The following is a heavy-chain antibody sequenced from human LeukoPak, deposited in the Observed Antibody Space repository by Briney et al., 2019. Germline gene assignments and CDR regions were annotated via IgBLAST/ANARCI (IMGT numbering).Heavy chain of an antibody. J-gene: IGHJ4*02. CDR3: ARELGSTWDFDY. Sequence: GGSLRLSCAASGFIFGSYSMNWVRQAPGKGLEWVSYISSSSSAIFYADSVKGRFTVSRDNAKNSLYLQMNSLRDEDTAVYYCARELGSTWDFDYWGQGTLFTVSS. D-gene: IGHD1-26*01. CDR1: GFIFGSYS. V-gene: IGHV3-48*02. CDR2: ISSSSSAI.